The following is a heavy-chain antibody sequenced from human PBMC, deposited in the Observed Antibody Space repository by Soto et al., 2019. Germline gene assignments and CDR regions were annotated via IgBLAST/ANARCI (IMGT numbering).Heavy chain of an antibody. Sequence: VGSLRLSCAASGFTFSSYWMHWVRQAPGKGLVWVSRINSDGSSTSYADSVKGRFTISRDNAKNTLYLQMNSLRAEDTAVYYCAREPLEYSSSSWYFQHWGQGTLVTVSS. CDR3: AREPLEYSSSSWYFQH. V-gene: IGHV3-74*01. J-gene: IGHJ1*01. D-gene: IGHD6-6*01. CDR2: INSDGSST. CDR1: GFTFSSYW.